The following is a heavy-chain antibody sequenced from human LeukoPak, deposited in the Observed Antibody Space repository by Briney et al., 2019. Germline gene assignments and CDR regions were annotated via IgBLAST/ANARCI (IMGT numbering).Heavy chain of an antibody. Sequence: SETLSLTCAVSSGSISTTIWWSWVRQPPGKGLEWIGEIYHSGNTDYNPSLKSRVTISVDKSKNQFSLKLSSVTAADTAVYYCARMVDYYGSGSYYIDYWGQGTLVTASS. J-gene: IGHJ4*02. CDR1: SGSISTTIW. CDR3: ARMVDYYGSGSYYIDY. D-gene: IGHD3-10*01. V-gene: IGHV4-4*02. CDR2: IYHSGNT.